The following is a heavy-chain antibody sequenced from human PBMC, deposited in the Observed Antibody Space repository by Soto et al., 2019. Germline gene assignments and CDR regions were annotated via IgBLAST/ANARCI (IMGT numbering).Heavy chain of an antibody. CDR2: INPSSGNT. CDR1: GYTFTSYY. V-gene: IGHV1-46*01. CDR3: ARGLPTDIAVAGLLSG. D-gene: IGHD6-19*01. Sequence: ASVKVSCKASGYTFTSYYMHWVRQAPGQGLEWMGIINPSSGNTSYAQKFQGRVTMTRNTSISTAYMELSSLRSEDTAVYYCARGLPTDIAVAGLLSGWGQGTMVTVSS. J-gene: IGHJ3*01.